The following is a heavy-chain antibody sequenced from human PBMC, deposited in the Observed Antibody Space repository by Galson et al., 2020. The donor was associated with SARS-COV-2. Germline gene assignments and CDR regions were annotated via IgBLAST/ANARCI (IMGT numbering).Heavy chain of an antibody. CDR1: GYTLTELS. D-gene: IGHD6-19*01. V-gene: IGHV1-24*01. Sequence: ASVKVSCKVSGYTLTELSMHWVRQAPGNGLEWMGGFDPEDGETIYAQKFPGRVTMTEDTSTDTAYMELSSLRSEDTAVYYCATSTAVAANYWFDPWGQGTLVTVSS. CDR2: FDPEDGET. J-gene: IGHJ5*02. CDR3: ATSTAVAANYWFDP.